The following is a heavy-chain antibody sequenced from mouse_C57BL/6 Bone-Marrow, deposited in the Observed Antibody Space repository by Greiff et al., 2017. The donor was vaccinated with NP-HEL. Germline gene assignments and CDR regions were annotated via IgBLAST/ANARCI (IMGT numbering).Heavy chain of an antibody. CDR2: IDPSDSYT. J-gene: IGHJ3*01. CDR1: GYTFTSYW. CDR3: ARGAY. V-gene: IGHV1-69*01. Sequence: QVQLQQPGAELVMPGASVKLSCKASGYTFTSYWMHWVKQRPGQGLEWIGEIDPSDSYTNYNQKFKGKSTLSVDKSSSTAYMQLSSLTSEDSAVYYCARGAYWGQGTLVTVSA.